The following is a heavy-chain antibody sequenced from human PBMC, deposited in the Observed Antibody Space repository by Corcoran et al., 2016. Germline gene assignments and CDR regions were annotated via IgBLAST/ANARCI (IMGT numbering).Heavy chain of an antibody. CDR2: INAGNGNT. CDR3: AGGSGGDFYRHYFDY. Sequence: QVQLVQSGAEVKKPGASVKVSCKASGYTFTSYAMHWVRQAPGQRLEWMGWINAGNGNTKYSQKFQGRVTITRDTSASKAYMELSSLRSEDTAVYYCAGGSGGDFYRHYFDYWGQGTLVTVSS. CDR1: GYTFTSYA. J-gene: IGHJ4*02. V-gene: IGHV1-3*01. D-gene: IGHD1-26*01.